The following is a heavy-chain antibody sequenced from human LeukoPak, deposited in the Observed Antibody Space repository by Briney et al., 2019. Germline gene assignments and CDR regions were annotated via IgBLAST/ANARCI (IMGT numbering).Heavy chain of an antibody. V-gene: IGHV3-7*03. D-gene: IGHD6-19*01. CDR1: GGSISSYY. CDR3: ARGLTVAGTAIFDY. CDR2: IKQDESEK. J-gene: IGHJ4*02. Sequence: ETLSLTCTVSGGSISSYYWSWVRQAPGKGLEWVANIKQDESEKYYMGSVEGRFTISRDNAKNSLYLQMDSLRAEDTAVYYCARGLTVAGTAIFDYWGQGTLVTVSS.